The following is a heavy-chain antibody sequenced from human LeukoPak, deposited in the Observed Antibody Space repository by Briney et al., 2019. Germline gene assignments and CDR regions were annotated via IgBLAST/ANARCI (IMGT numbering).Heavy chain of an antibody. V-gene: IGHV1-24*01. D-gene: IGHD1-26*01. J-gene: IGHJ6*03. CDR1: GYTLTELS. CDR2: FDPEDGET. CDR3: ATRRATTGSYYYYYMDV. Sequence: GASVTVSRKVSGYTLTELSMHWVRQAPGKGLEWMGGFDPEDGETIYAQKFQGRVTMTEDTSTDTAYMELNSLRSEDTAVYYCATRRATTGSYYYYYMDVWGKGTTVTVSS.